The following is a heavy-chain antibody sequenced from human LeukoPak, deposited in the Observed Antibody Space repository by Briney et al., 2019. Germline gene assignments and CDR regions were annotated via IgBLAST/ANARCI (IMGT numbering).Heavy chain of an antibody. CDR3: ATYSVGVGGRGH. CDR2: HSGNS. V-gene: IGHV4-61*03. Sequence: SETLSLTCTVSGASVSSNSYHWSWIRQAPGKGLEWIGHSGNSDYKPSLKSRVTISTDTSNNHFSLNLVSVTAADTAVYYCATYSVGVGGRGHWGPGTLVTVSS. J-gene: IGHJ4*02. CDR1: GASVSSNSYH. D-gene: IGHD2-21*01.